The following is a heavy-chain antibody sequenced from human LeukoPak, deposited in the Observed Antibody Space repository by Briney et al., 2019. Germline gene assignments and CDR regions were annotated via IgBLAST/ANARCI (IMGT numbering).Heavy chain of an antibody. CDR3: ARGEIAAVP. CDR2: IYYSGGT. D-gene: IGHD6-13*01. CDR1: GGSISSYY. Sequence: SETLSLTCTVSGGSISSYYWSWIRQPPGKGLEWIGYIYYSGGTSYNPSLKSRVTISVDTSKNQFSLKLSSVTAADTAVYYCARGEIAAVPWGQGTLVTVSS. V-gene: IGHV4-59*01. J-gene: IGHJ5*02.